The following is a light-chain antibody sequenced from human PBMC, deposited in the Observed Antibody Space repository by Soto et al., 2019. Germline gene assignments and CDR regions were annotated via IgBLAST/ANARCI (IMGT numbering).Light chain of an antibody. CDR2: AAS. J-gene: IGKJ2*01. Sequence: IQVTQSPSSLSASVGDRVTISCRASQGISSYLAWYQQKPGKAPKLLIYAASTLQSGVPSRFSGSGSGTDFTLTISSLQPEDFATYYCQQYYSYSYTFGQGTKVDIK. CDR1: QGISSY. CDR3: QQYYSYSYT. V-gene: IGKV1-9*01.